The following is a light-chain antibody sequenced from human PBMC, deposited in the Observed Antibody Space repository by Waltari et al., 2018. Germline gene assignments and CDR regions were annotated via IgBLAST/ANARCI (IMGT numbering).Light chain of an antibody. V-gene: IGKV2-30*02. J-gene: IGKJ2*01. CDR2: RVF. Sequence: DVVMTQSPLSLPVTLGQAASISCKSSQSLVHSDGNTHLNWFQQRPGQSPRRLIYRVFNRDSGVPDIFSGSGSGTDFTLKISRVEAEDVGVYYCMQGTHWPYTFGQGTKLDIK. CDR1: QSLVHSDGNTH. CDR3: MQGTHWPYT.